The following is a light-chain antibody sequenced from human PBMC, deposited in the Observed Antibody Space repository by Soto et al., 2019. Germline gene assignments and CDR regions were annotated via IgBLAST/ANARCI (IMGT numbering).Light chain of an antibody. CDR3: LQGYNYPPT. CDR1: QGIRND. J-gene: IGKJ4*01. V-gene: IGKV1-6*01. CDR2: AAS. Sequence: AIQMTQSPSSLSASVGDRVTITCRASQGIRNDLGWYQQKPGKAPKFLIYAASSFQSGVPSRFSGSGSGTDFTLTISSLQPEDYATYYCLQGYNYPPTFGGGTKVDIK.